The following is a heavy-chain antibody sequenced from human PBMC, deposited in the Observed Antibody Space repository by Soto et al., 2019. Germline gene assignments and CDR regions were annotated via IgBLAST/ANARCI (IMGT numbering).Heavy chain of an antibody. Sequence: EVQLVESGGGLVQPGGSLRLSCAASGFTFSSYSMNWVRQAPGKGLEWVSYISSSSSTIYYADSVKGRFTISRDNAKNSLYLQMNSLRAEDTAVYYCARALSVYLDYGDYVGLDEYCQHWGQGTLVTVSS. D-gene: IGHD4-17*01. CDR3: ARALSVYLDYGDYVGLDEYCQH. V-gene: IGHV3-48*01. CDR2: ISSSSSTI. J-gene: IGHJ1*01. CDR1: GFTFSSYS.